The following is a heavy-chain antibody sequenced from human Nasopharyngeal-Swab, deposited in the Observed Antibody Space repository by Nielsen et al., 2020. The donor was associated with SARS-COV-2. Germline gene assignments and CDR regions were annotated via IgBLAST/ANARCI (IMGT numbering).Heavy chain of an antibody. V-gene: IGHV4-34*01. CDR3: ARAYDSNEYYPTLFDY. D-gene: IGHD3-22*01. J-gene: IGHJ4*02. Sequence: SETLSLTCAVYGGSFSDYYWSWIRQPPGKGLEWIGEINHIGSTNYNPSLKSRVTISVDTSKNQFSLKLSSVTAADTAMYYCARAYDSNEYYPTLFDYWGQGTLVTVSS. CDR2: INHIGST. CDR1: GGSFSDYY.